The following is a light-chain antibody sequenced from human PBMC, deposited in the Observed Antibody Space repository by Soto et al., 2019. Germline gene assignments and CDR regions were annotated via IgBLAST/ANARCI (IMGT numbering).Light chain of an antibody. CDR3: QQYNKWPPIA. CDR1: QSVSYD. V-gene: IGKV3D-15*01. Sequence: EIVMTQSPATLSVSPVERVTLSCMASQSVSYDLAWYQQKPGQAPRLLISGASTRATGIPARFSGSGSGTEFTLTISSLQSEDFAVYFCQQYNKWPPIAFGQGTRLEIK. CDR2: GAS. J-gene: IGKJ5*01.